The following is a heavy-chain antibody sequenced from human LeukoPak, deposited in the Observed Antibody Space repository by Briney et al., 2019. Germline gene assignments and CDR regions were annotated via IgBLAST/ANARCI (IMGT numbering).Heavy chain of an antibody. CDR1: GGSISDYY. V-gene: IGHV4-59*12. CDR3: ARATRKRGYSYGTIDY. CDR2: IYYSGST. Sequence: PSETLSLTCTVSGGSISDYYWSWIRQSPGKGLEWIGYIYYSGSTNYNPSLKSRVTISVDTSKNQFSLKLSSVTAADTAVYYCARATRKRGYSYGTIDYWGQGTLVTVSS. J-gene: IGHJ4*02. D-gene: IGHD5-18*01.